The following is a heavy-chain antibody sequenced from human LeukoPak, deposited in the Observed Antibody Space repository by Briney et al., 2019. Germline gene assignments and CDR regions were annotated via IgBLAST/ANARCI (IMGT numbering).Heavy chain of an antibody. Sequence: GGSLRLSCAASGFTVSSNYMSWVRQAPGKGLEWVSVIYSGGSTYYADSVKGRFTISRDNSKNTPYLQMNSLRAEDTAVYYCARDLGYYYDISGYYYGDNWGQGTLVTVSS. V-gene: IGHV3-53*01. CDR3: ARDLGYYYDISGYYYGDN. CDR1: GFTVSSNY. J-gene: IGHJ4*02. CDR2: IYSGGST. D-gene: IGHD3-22*01.